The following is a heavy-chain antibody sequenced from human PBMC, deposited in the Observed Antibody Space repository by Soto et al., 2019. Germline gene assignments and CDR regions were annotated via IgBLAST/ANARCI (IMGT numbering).Heavy chain of an antibody. Sequence: EVQLVESGGGLVQPGRSLRLSCAASGFTFDDYAMHWVRQAPGKGLEWVSGISWNSGSIGYADSVKGRFTISRDNAKNSLYLQMNSPRTEDTALYYCAKVRGSAAGTFGYFDYWGQGTLVTVSS. CDR2: ISWNSGSI. J-gene: IGHJ4*02. V-gene: IGHV3-9*01. CDR3: AKVRGSAAGTFGYFDY. D-gene: IGHD6-13*01. CDR1: GFTFDDYA.